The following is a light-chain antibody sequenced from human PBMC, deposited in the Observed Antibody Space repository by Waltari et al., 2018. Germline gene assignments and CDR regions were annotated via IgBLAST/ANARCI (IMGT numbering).Light chain of an antibody. J-gene: IGKJ4*01. CDR3: LHNGGSPKIT. Sequence: EIVLTQSTATLSLSQGERATLSCRASQSVSASYLAWYQQKPGQAPRLLIDGASSRATGIPVRFSGSGSGTGFSLTISRLEPEDFAVYYCLHNGGSPKITFGGGTKVEIK. V-gene: IGKV3-20*01. CDR1: QSVSASY. CDR2: GAS.